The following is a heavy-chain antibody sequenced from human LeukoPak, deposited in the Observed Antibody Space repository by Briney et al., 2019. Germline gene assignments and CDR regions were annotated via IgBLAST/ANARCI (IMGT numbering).Heavy chain of an antibody. D-gene: IGHD3-22*01. Sequence: PSETLSLTCTVSGGSISSYYWSWIRQPPGKGLEWIGYIYYSGSTNYNPSLKGRVTISVDTSKNQFSLKLSSVTAADTAVYYCARAASHYYDSSGLDYWGQGTLVTVSS. CDR2: IYYSGST. CDR3: ARAASHYYDSSGLDY. CDR1: GGSISSYY. V-gene: IGHV4-59*01. J-gene: IGHJ4*02.